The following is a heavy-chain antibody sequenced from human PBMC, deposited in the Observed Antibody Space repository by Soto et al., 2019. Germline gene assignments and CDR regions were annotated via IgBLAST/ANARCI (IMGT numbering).Heavy chain of an antibody. Sequence: LSLTCAVYGGSFSGYYWSWIRQPPGKGLEWIGEINHSGSTNYNPSLKSRVTISVDTSKNQFSLKLSSVTAADTAVYYCARGGGYDYVWGSYRGLNWFDPWGQGTLVTVSS. CDR1: GGSFSGYY. D-gene: IGHD3-16*02. CDR3: ARGGGYDYVWGSYRGLNWFDP. V-gene: IGHV4-34*01. CDR2: INHSGST. J-gene: IGHJ5*02.